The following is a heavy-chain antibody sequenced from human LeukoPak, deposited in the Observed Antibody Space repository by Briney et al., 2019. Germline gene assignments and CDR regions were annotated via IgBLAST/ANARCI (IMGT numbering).Heavy chain of an antibody. D-gene: IGHD6-19*01. CDR3: ARYSSGWYLGDY. CDR1: GYSISSGYY. Sequence: SETLSLTCAVSGYSISSGYYWGWIRQPPGKGLEWIGSIYHSGSTYYNPSLKSRVTISVDTSKNQFSLKLSSVTAADTAVYYCARYSSGWYLGDYWGQGTLVTVSS. CDR2: IYHSGST. V-gene: IGHV4-38-2*01. J-gene: IGHJ4*02.